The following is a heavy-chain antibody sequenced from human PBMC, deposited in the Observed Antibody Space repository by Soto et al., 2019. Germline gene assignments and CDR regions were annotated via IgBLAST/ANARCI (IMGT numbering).Heavy chain of an antibody. V-gene: IGHV3-48*01. J-gene: IGHJ1*01. CDR2: ISSSSTI. CDR3: ARNFQGYFQH. Sequence: EVQLVESGGGLVQPGGSLRLSCAASGFTFSSYSMNWVRQAPGKGLEWVSYISSSSTIYYADSVKGRFTISRDNAKNSLYLQMNSLRAEDTAVYYCARNFQGYFQHWGQGTLVTVSS. CDR1: GFTFSSYS.